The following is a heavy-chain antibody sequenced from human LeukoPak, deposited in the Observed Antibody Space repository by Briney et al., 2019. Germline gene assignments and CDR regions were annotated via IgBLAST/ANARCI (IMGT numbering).Heavy chain of an antibody. CDR3: ARAPGGYYSFDY. CDR2: IFHSGTA. Sequence: PSETLSLNCGVSGGSISSYNWWSWVRRPPGKGLEWIGVIFHSGTANYNPSLKSRVTISIDKSKNQVSLNLNPVTAADTAVYYCARAPGGYYSFDYWGQGTLVTVSS. V-gene: IGHV4-4*02. J-gene: IGHJ4*02. CDR1: GGSISSYNW. D-gene: IGHD3-22*01.